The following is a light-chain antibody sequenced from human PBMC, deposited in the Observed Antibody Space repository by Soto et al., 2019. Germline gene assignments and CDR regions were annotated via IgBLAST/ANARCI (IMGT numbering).Light chain of an antibody. J-gene: IGLJ7*01. Sequence: QAVVTQPPSTSGTPGQRVTIPCFGSSSNIGGNYVFWYQHLPGTAPQLLIYRNKQRPSGVPDRFSGSKSGTSASLAISGLRAEDEADYYCATWDASLSGNMRFGGGTQLTVL. CDR3: ATWDASLSGNMR. V-gene: IGLV1-47*01. CDR1: SSNIGGNY. CDR2: RNK.